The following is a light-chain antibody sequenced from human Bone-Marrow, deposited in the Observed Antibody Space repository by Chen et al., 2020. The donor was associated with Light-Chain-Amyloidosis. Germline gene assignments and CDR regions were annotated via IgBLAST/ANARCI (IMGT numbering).Light chain of an antibody. CDR1: DLPTKY. Sequence: SYELTQPPSVSVSPGQTARITCSGDDLPTKYAYWYQQKPAQAPVLVIHRDTERPSGIYDRFSGSSSGRTAKLTISGVQAGYEADYPSQSADSSGTDKVIFGDGTKLTV. V-gene: IGLV3-25*03. J-gene: IGLJ2*01. CDR2: RDT. CDR3: QSADSSGTDKVI.